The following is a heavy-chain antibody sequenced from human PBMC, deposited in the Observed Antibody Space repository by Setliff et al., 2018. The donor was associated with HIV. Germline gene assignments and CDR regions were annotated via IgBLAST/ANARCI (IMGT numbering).Heavy chain of an antibody. Sequence: SETLSLTCAVYGGSFSGYYWSWIRQPPGKGLEWIGEINHSGSTNYNPSLKSRVTTSVDTSKNQFSLKLSSVTAADTAVYYCATQDYCSSTSCKDFDYWGQGTLVTVSS. V-gene: IGHV4-34*01. J-gene: IGHJ4*02. D-gene: IGHD2-2*01. CDR1: GGSFSGYY. CDR2: INHSGST. CDR3: ATQDYCSSTSCKDFDY.